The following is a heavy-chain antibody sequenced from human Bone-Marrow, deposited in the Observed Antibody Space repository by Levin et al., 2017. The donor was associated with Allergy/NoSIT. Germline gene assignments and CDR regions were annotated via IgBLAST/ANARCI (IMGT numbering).Heavy chain of an antibody. V-gene: IGHV3-21*01. CDR2: ISSSSSYI. CDR1: GFTFSSYS. CDR3: ARDSMNRRAEYFQH. Sequence: GESLKISCAASGFTFSSYSMNWVRQAPGKGLEWVSSISSSSSYIYYADSVKGRFTISRDNAKNSLYLQMNSLRAEDTAVYYCARDSMNRRAEYFQHWGQGTLVTVSS. D-gene: IGHD1-14*01. J-gene: IGHJ1*01.